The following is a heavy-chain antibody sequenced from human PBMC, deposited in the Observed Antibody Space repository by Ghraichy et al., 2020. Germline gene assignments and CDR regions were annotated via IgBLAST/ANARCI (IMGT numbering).Heavy chain of an antibody. D-gene: IGHD6-13*01. V-gene: IGHV1-18*04. CDR3: ARARSNVGSSWPQPPDY. Sequence: ASVKVSCKASGYTFTTYGISWVRQAPGQGLEWMGWISVYNGNTNYAQNLQGRATMTTDTSTSTAYMELRSLRSDDTAVYYCARARSNVGSSWPQPPDYWGQGTLVTVSS. CDR2: ISVYNGNT. J-gene: IGHJ4*02. CDR1: GYTFTTYG.